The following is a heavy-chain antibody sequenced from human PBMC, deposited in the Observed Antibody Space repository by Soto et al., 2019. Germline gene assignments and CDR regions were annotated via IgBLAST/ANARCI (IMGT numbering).Heavy chain of an antibody. CDR2: IRSKANSYAT. V-gene: IGHV3-73*02. CDR1: GFTFSGSA. CDR3: TRALSSGLDY. J-gene: IGHJ4*02. Sequence: EVQLVESGGGLVQPGGSLKLSCAASGFTFSGSAMHWVRQASGKGLEWVGRIRSKANSYATAYAASVKGRFTISRDDSKNTAYLQMNSLKTEDTAVYYCTRALSSGLDYWGQGTWSPSPQ. D-gene: IGHD6-19*01.